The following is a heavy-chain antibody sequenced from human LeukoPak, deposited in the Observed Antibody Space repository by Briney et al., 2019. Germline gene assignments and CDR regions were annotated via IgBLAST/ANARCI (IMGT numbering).Heavy chain of an antibody. Sequence: SQTLSLTCTVSGGSISSGGYYWSWIRQPPGKGLEWIGYISYSGSTNHNPSLKSRVTMSVDTSTNQFSLKLTSVTAADTAVYYCANRWGGGSPYDAFDIWGQGTMVTVSS. V-gene: IGHV4-61*08. CDR1: GGSISSGGYY. CDR2: ISYSGST. J-gene: IGHJ3*02. D-gene: IGHD2-15*01. CDR3: ANRWGGGSPYDAFDI.